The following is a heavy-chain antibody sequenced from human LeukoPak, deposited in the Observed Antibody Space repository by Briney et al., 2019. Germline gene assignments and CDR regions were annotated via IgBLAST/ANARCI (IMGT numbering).Heavy chain of an antibody. Sequence: GGSLRLSCAASGFTFSSYAMSWVRQAPGKGLEWVSSIGESADSTFYADSVKGRFTISRDNSKNTVYLQMNSLRAEDTAVYYCAKVDLDWYFDLWGRGTLVTVSS. CDR2: IGESADST. CDR1: GFTFSSYA. CDR3: AKVDLDWYFDL. J-gene: IGHJ2*01. V-gene: IGHV3-23*01.